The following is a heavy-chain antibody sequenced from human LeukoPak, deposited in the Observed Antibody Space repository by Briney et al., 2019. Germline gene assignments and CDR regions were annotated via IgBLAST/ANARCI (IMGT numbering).Heavy chain of an antibody. CDR1: GYSITSGYY. Sequence: PSETLSLTCTVSGYSITSGYYWGWIRQPPGKGLEWIGRMSHLLNTYYNPSLKSRVAISADTSRNQFSLKLTAVTAADTAVYYCARLTIPKYFDYWGQGTLVTVAS. J-gene: IGHJ4*02. D-gene: IGHD3-9*01. V-gene: IGHV4-38-2*02. CDR2: MSHLLNT. CDR3: ARLTIPKYFDY.